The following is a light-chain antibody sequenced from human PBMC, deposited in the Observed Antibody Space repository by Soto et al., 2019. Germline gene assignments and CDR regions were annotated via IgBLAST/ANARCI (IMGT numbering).Light chain of an antibody. J-gene: IGLJ1*01. CDR2: EDN. CDR3: SSFAGSNNFPYV. V-gene: IGLV2-23*02. Sequence: QTVLTQLASVSGSPGQSITISCAGTSSDVGGYNLVSWYQQHPGKAPKLMIYEDNERPSGVSNRFSGSKSGNTASLTISGLQAEDEADYYCSSFAGSNNFPYVFGTGTKVTVL. CDR1: SSDVGGYNL.